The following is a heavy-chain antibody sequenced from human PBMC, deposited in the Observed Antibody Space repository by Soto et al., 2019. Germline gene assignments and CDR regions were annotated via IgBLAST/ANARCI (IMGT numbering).Heavy chain of an antibody. V-gene: IGHV3-30*03. CDR1: GFTFSSYG. CDR3: ATDLGRAFYGMDV. CDR2: LSNDGSNE. D-gene: IGHD3-16*01. J-gene: IGHJ6*02. Sequence: QVQLVESGGGVVQPGRSLRLSCVASGFTFSSYGMHWVRQAPGKGLEWVTLLSNDGSNEYYADSVKGRFTISRDNSKNTLYLQMKRLRAEDTAVYYCATDLGRAFYGMDVWGQGPTVPVSS.